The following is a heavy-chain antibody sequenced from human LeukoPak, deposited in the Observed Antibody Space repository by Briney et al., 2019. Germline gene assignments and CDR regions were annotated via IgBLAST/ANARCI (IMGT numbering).Heavy chain of an antibody. CDR2: IYYSGST. D-gene: IGHD3-3*01. J-gene: IGHJ4*02. V-gene: IGHV4-30-4*07. CDR3: AKGAYYAD. Sequence: ASETLSLTCGVSGGSISSSGCSWSWIRQPPGRGLEWIGDIYYSGSTYSNPSLKSRLTISADTSENQFSLKLTSVTAADTAVYYCAKGAYYADWGQGTLVTVSS. CDR1: GGSISSSGCS.